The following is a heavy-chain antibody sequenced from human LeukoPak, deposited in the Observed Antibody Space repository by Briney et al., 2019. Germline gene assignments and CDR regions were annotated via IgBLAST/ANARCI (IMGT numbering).Heavy chain of an antibody. Sequence: GGSLRLSCAASGFAFDDYAVHWVRQAPGKGLEWVSLMRGDGITTYYADSVKGRFTISRDNSKNSLYLQMNSLRIEDTALYYCAKGRGYRGNAADSWGQGTLVTVSS. CDR3: AKGRGYRGNAADS. J-gene: IGHJ5*01. D-gene: IGHD5-18*01. CDR2: MRGDGITT. CDR1: GFAFDDYA. V-gene: IGHV3-43*02.